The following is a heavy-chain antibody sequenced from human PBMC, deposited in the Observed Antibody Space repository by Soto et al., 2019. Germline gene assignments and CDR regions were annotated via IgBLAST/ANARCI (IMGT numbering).Heavy chain of an antibody. J-gene: IGHJ4*02. V-gene: IGHV4-38-2*01. D-gene: IGHD4-4*01. CDR3: ASRVGAACYPPWVLQFFGR. CDR1: SFSISSGYY. CDR2: IYHSGTT. Sequence: SETLSLTCAVSSFSISSGYYWGWVRQPPGKGLEWIGSIYHSGTTNYSPSLKSRVTISIDTSKNQFSLTLRSVTAADAAVYYCASRVGAACYPPWVLQFFGRWGQGSLVGVAS.